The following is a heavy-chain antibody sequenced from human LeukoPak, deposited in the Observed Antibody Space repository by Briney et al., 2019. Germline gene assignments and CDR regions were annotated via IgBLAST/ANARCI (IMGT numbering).Heavy chain of an antibody. J-gene: IGHJ5*02. CDR1: GYTFTGYY. CDR3: ARSYTVTNNWFDP. CDR2: INPNSGGT. V-gene: IGHV1-2*04. D-gene: IGHD4-17*01. Sequence: ASVTVSFKASGYTFTGYYMHWVRQAPGQGLEWMGWINPNSGGTNYAQKFQGWVTMTRDTSISTAYMELSRLRSDDTAVYYCARSYTVTNNWFDPWGQGTLVTVSS.